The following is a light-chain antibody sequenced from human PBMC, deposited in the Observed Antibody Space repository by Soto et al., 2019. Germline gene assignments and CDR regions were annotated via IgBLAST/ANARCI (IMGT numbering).Light chain of an antibody. CDR2: DVN. V-gene: IGLV2-8*01. CDR3: SSYVGSDNWV. CDR1: SSDVGGYNY. J-gene: IGLJ1*01. Sequence: SVLTQPPSASGSPGQSVTISCTGTSSDVGGYNYVSWYQQHPGKAPKLMIHDVNKRPSGVPDRFSGSKSGNTASLTVSGLQAEDEADYYCSSYVGSDNWVFGTGTKVTVL.